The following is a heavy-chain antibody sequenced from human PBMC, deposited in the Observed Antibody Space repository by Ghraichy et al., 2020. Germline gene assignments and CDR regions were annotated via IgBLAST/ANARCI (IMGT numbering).Heavy chain of an antibody. J-gene: IGHJ4*02. D-gene: IGHD6-19*01. CDR1: GFTFSGYA. CDR3: AKTGDSVWFYDY. CDR2: ITWNSAST. Sequence: GGSLRLSCAASGFTFSGYAMSWVRQAPGKGLEWVSTITWNSASTRYADSVKGRSTISRDNYKNAVYLQVTSLREDDTAVYFCAKTGDSVWFYDYWGRGTLVIVSS. V-gene: IGHV3-23*01.